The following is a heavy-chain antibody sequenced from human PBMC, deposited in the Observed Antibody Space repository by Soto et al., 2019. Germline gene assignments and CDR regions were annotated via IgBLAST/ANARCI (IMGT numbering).Heavy chain of an antibody. Sequence: SETLSLTCTVSSGSISSYFWSWIRQAPGKGLEWIAFKYDTGSTNYNPSLKGRVSISEDASKNQFSLTVDSVTAADTAVYYCARGWSSSWPYWGQGMLVTVSS. J-gene: IGHJ4*02. V-gene: IGHV4-59*01. CDR3: ARGWSSSWPY. CDR1: SGSISSYF. D-gene: IGHD6-13*01. CDR2: KYDTGST.